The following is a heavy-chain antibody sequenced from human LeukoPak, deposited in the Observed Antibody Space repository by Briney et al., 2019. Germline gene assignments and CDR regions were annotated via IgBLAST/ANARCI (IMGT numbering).Heavy chain of an antibody. D-gene: IGHD3/OR15-3a*01. CDR3: ARQTGSGLFILP. J-gene: IGHJ4*02. V-gene: IGHV4-59*08. CDR1: GGSISSYY. Sequence: PPGTLSLTCTVSGGSISSYYWSWIRQPPGKGLEWIGYIYYSVSTNYSRSLKSRVTISVDTSKNQYSPKLSSVTAADTAVYYCARQTGSGLFILPGGQGTLVTVAS. CDR2: IYYSVST.